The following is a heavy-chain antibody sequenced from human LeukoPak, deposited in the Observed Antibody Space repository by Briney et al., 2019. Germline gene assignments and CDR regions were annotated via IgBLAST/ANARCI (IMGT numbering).Heavy chain of an antibody. CDR1: GFTFSSYA. CDR2: ISGGGGST. CDR3: ASSTLRLYSSSWYYFDY. V-gene: IGHV3-23*01. J-gene: IGHJ4*02. D-gene: IGHD6-13*01. Sequence: GGSLRLSCAASGFTFSSYAMSWVRQAPGKGLEWVSAISGGGGSTYYADSVKGRFTISRDDSKNTLYLQMNSLRAEDTAVYYCASSTLRLYSSSWYYFDYWGQGTLVTVSS.